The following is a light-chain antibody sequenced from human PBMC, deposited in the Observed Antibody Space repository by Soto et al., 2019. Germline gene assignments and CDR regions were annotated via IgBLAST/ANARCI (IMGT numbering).Light chain of an antibody. Sequence: IVLTQSPATLSLSPGEGATLSCRASQSVSSSYLAWYQQKPGQAPRLLTYGASTRATGIPDRFSGSGSGTDFTLTISRLEPEDFAVYYCQQYGSSPLTFGGGTKVDIK. V-gene: IGKV3-20*01. CDR2: GAS. CDR1: QSVSSSY. CDR3: QQYGSSPLT. J-gene: IGKJ4*01.